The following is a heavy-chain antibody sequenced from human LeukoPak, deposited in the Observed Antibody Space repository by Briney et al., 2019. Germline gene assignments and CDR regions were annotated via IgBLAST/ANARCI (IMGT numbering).Heavy chain of an antibody. V-gene: IGHV3-21*01. Sequence: KSGGSLRLSCAASGFTFSSYAMNWVRQAPGKGLEWVSSISSSSSYIYYADSVKGRFTISRDNAKNSLYLQMNSLRAEDTAVYYCAREANWNDEVYWGQGTLVTVSS. D-gene: IGHD1-1*01. CDR1: GFTFSSYA. J-gene: IGHJ4*02. CDR2: ISSSSSYI. CDR3: AREANWNDEVY.